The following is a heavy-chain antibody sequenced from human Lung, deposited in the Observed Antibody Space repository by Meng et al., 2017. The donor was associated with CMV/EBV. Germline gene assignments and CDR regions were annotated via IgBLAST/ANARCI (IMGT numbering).Heavy chain of an antibody. Sequence: SGPXLVKPTETLTLTCTVSGFSLANSRLAVSWIRQPPGKALEWLAHVFSTGEKSYSTSLKNRLTVSKDTSNSQVFLTMTNMDPADTATYYCARIFYSSVWHIDFWGQGTLVTVSS. CDR1: GFSLANSRLA. D-gene: IGHD6-19*01. CDR3: ARIFYSSVWHIDF. V-gene: IGHV2-26*01. J-gene: IGHJ4*02. CDR2: VFSTGEK.